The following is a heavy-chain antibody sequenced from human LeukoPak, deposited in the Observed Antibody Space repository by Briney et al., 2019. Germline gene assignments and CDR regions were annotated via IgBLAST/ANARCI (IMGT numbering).Heavy chain of an antibody. J-gene: IGHJ4*02. V-gene: IGHV4-39*01. Sequence: SGTLSLTCTVSGGSISGKSYSWGWIRQPPGKGLEWIGYMYYSENTYYNPSLKSRVTISVDTSRIQFSLKLSSVTAADTAMYYCVRYRSGSNRFDYWGQGTLVTVSS. CDR2: MYYSENT. CDR3: VRYRSGSNRFDY. CDR1: GGSISGKSYS. D-gene: IGHD3-3*01.